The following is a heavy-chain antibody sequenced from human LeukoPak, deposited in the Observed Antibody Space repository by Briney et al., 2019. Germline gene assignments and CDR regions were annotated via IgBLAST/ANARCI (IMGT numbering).Heavy chain of an antibody. Sequence: GGSLRLSCAASGFTFSSYAMHWARQAPGKGLEWVAVISYDGSNKYYADSVKGRFTISRDNSKNTLYLQMNSLRAEDTAVYYCARGSVGATEYYFDYWGQGTLVTVSS. V-gene: IGHV3-30*04. J-gene: IGHJ4*02. CDR1: GFTFSSYA. CDR3: ARGSVGATEYYFDY. CDR2: ISYDGSNK. D-gene: IGHD1-26*01.